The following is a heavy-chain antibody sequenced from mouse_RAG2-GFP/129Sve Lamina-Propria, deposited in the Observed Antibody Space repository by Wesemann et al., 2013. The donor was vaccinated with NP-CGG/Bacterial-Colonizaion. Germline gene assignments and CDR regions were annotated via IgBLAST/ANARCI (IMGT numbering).Heavy chain of an antibody. Sequence: DVQLQESGPGLVKPSQSLSLTCSVTGYSITSGYYWNWIRQFPGNKLEWMGYISYDGSNNYNPSLKNRISITRDTSKNQFFLKLNSVTTEDTATYYCARMYSNYEYYFDYWGQGTTLTVSS. J-gene: IGHJ2*01. D-gene: IGHD2-5*01. V-gene: IGHV3-6*01. CDR2: ISYDGSN. CDR3: ARMYSNYEYYFDY. CDR1: GYSITSGYY.